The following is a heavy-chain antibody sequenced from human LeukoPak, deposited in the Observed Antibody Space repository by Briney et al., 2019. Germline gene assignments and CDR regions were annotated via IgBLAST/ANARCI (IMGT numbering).Heavy chain of an antibody. CDR1: GGSFSGYY. D-gene: IGHD6-25*01. V-gene: IGHV4-34*01. CDR2: INHSGST. Sequence: SETLSLTYAVYGGSFSGYYWSWIRQPPGKGLEWIGEINHSGSTNYNPSLKSRVTISVDTSKNQFSLKLSSVTAADTAVYYCARGLRRRGPAFDIWGQGTMVTVSS. CDR3: ARGLRRRGPAFDI. J-gene: IGHJ3*02.